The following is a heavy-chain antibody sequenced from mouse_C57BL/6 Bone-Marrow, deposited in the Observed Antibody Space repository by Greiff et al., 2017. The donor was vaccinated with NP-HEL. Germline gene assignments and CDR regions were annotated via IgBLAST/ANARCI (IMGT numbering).Heavy chain of an antibody. CDR1: GYTFTDYN. Sequence: EVKLVESGPELVKPGASVKIPCKASGYTFTDYNMDWVKQSHGKSLEWIGDINPNNGGTIYNQKFKGKATLTVDKSSSTAYMELRSLTSEDTAVYYCARSRWDYYGSSPMDYWGQGTSVTVSS. CDR2: INPNNGGT. CDR3: ARSRWDYYGSSPMDY. V-gene: IGHV1-18*01. D-gene: IGHD1-1*01. J-gene: IGHJ4*01.